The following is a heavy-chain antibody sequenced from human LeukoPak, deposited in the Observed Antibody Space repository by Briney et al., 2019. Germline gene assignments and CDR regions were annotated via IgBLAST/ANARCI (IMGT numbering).Heavy chain of an antibody. V-gene: IGHV4-34*01. J-gene: IGHJ4*02. CDR3: ARDRPNDYGDYGGFDY. D-gene: IGHD4-17*01. CDR2: INHSGST. Sequence: PSETLSLTCAVYGGSFSGYYWSWIRQPPGKGLEWIGEINHSGSTNYNPSLKSRVTISVDTSKNQFSLKLSSVTAADTAVYYCARDRPNDYGDYGGFDYWGQGTLVTVSS. CDR1: GGSFSGYY.